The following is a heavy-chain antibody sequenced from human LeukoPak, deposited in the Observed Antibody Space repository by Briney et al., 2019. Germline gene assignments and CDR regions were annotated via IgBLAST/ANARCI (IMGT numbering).Heavy chain of an antibody. Sequence: ASVKVSCKASGGTFSSYAISWVRQAPGQGLEWMGGIIPIFGTADYAQKFQGRVTITADESTSTAYMELNSLRSEDTAVYYCARRSYYDLDYFDYWGQGTLVTVSS. CDR3: ARRSYYDLDYFDY. J-gene: IGHJ4*02. CDR2: IIPIFGTA. CDR1: GGTFSSYA. V-gene: IGHV1-69*13. D-gene: IGHD1-26*01.